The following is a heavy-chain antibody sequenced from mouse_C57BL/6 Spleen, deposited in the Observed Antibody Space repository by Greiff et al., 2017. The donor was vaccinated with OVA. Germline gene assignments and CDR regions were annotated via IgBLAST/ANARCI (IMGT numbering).Heavy chain of an antibody. Sequence: QVQLKQPGAELVMPGASVKLSCKASGYTFTSYWMHWVKQRPGQGLEWIGEIDPSDSYTNYNQKFKGKSTLTVDKSSSTAYMQLSSLTSEDSAVYYCARWGGIGYAMDYWGQGTSVTVSS. J-gene: IGHJ4*01. CDR2: IDPSDSYT. V-gene: IGHV1-69*01. CDR1: GYTFTSYW. CDR3: ARWGGIGYAMDY.